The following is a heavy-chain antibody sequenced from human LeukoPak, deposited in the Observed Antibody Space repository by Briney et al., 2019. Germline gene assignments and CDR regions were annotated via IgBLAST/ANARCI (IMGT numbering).Heavy chain of an antibody. CDR3: ARDRSGGSCYDY. CDR1: GFTFSSYS. CDR2: ISSSSSYI. Sequence: GGSLRLSCAASGFTFSSYSMNWVRQAPGKGLEWVSSISSSSSYIYYADSVKGRFTISRDNAKNSLYLQMNSLRAEDTAVYYCARDRSGGSCYDYWGQGTLVTVSS. J-gene: IGHJ4*02. V-gene: IGHV3-21*01. D-gene: IGHD2-15*01.